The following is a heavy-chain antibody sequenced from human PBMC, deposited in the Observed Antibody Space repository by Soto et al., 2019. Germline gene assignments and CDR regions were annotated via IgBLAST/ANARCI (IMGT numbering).Heavy chain of an antibody. CDR3: ARGAADYGDAFDI. CDR1: GGSISSGGYY. V-gene: IGHV4-31*03. Sequence: SETLSLTCTVSGGSISSGGYYWSWIRQHPGKGLEWIAYIYYSGNTFYNPSLKSRLTISLDTPKNQFSLNLTSVTAADTAVYYCARGAADYGDAFDIWGQGTMVTVSS. CDR2: IYYSGNT. D-gene: IGHD4-17*01. J-gene: IGHJ3*02.